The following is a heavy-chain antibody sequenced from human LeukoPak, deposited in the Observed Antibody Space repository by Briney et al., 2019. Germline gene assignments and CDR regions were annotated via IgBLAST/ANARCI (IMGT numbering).Heavy chain of an antibody. V-gene: IGHV4-61*02. Sequence: SQTLSLTCTVSGGSISSDSYYWSWIRQPAGKGLEWIGRIYTSGSTNYNPSLKSRVTISVDTSKNQFSLKLSSVTAADTAVYYCARVGSGSSYYYYYYMDVWGKGTTVTVSS. D-gene: IGHD3-10*01. J-gene: IGHJ6*03. CDR2: IYTSGST. CDR3: ARVGSGSSYYYYYYMDV. CDR1: GGSISSDSYY.